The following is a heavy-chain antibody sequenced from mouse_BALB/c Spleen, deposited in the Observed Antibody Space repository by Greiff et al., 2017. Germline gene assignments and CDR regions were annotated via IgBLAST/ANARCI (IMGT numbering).Heavy chain of an antibody. Sequence: EVKLVESGGGLVQPGGSLRLSCATSGFTFTDYYMSWVRQPPGKALEWLGFIRNKANGYTTEYSASVKGRFTISRDNSQSILYLQMNTLRAEDSATYYCARDSITTGFAYWGQGTLDTVSA. J-gene: IGHJ3*01. CDR1: GFTFTDYY. CDR2: IRNKANGYTT. CDR3: ARDSITTGFAY. V-gene: IGHV7-3*02. D-gene: IGHD2-4*01.